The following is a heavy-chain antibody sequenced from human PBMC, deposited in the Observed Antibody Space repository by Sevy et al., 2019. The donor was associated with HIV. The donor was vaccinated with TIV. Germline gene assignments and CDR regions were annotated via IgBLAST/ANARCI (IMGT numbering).Heavy chain of an antibody. CDR3: ASMAGGFDP. CDR2: IYHSGST. D-gene: IGHD3-10*01. V-gene: IGHV4-30-2*01. J-gene: IGHJ5*02. CDR1: GGSISSGGYS. Sequence: SETLSLTCAVSGGSISSGGYSWSWIRQPPGKGLEWIGYIYHSGSTYYNPPLKSRVTISVDRSKNQFSLKLSSVTAADTAVYYCASMAGGFDPWGQGTLVTVSS.